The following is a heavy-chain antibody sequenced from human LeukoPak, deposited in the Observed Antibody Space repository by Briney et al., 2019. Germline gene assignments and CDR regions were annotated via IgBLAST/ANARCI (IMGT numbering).Heavy chain of an antibody. CDR3: TKVGPNGSYYIN. CDR1: GFTFSTYS. D-gene: IGHD1-26*01. V-gene: IGHV3-74*01. J-gene: IGHJ4*02. Sequence: TGGSLRLSCAASGFTFSTYSMNWVRQAPGKGLVWVSSINNDDGSVRNYADTVKGRFTISRDNAKNTVYLQMNSLRAEDTAVYYCTKVGPNGSYYINWGQGTLVTVSS. CDR2: INNDDGSVR.